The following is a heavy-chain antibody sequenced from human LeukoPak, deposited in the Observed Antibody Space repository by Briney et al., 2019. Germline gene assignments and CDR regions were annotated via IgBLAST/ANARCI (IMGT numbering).Heavy chain of an antibody. V-gene: IGHV4-39*07. CDR3: ARDLAAASYYYYYYMDV. CDR1: GGSISSDNYY. D-gene: IGHD2-2*01. CDR2: IYYSGST. Sequence: SSETLSLTCTVSGGSISSDNYYWGWIRQPPGKGLEWIGSIYYSGSTYYNPSLKSRVTISIDTSKNQFSLKLSSVTAADTAVYYCARDLAAASYYYYYYMDVWGKGTTVTVSS. J-gene: IGHJ6*03.